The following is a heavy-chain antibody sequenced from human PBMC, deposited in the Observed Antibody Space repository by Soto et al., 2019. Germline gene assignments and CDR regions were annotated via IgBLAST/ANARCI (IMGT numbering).Heavy chain of an antibody. J-gene: IGHJ5*02. CDR3: ARDGKKQQLVRNNWFDP. V-gene: IGHV3-33*01. CDR2: IWYDGSNK. D-gene: IGHD6-13*01. Sequence: GGSLRLSCAASGLTFSSYGMHWVRQAPGKGLEWVAVIWYDGSNKYYADSVKGRFTISRDNSKNTLYLQMNSLRAEDTAVYYCARDGKKQQLVRNNWFDPWGQGTLVTVSS. CDR1: GLTFSSYG.